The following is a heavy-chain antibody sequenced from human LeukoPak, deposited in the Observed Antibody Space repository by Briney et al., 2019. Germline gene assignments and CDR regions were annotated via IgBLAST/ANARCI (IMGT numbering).Heavy chain of an antibody. CDR1: GYTFTSYG. Sequence: ASVKVSCKASGYTFTSYGVSWVRQAPGQGLEWKGFLNPSGGNTYHAQKFQGRVTMTWDTSTSTAYMELNSLTSEDTAVYFCARVWGELSPLDYWGQGTLVTVSS. D-gene: IGHD3-10*01. J-gene: IGHJ4*02. CDR3: ARVWGELSPLDY. V-gene: IGHV1-46*01. CDR2: LNPSGGNT.